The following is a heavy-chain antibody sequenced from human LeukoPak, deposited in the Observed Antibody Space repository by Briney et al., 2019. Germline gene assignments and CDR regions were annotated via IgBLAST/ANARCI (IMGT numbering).Heavy chain of an antibody. CDR2: FDPEGGET. CDR1: GYTLPELS. D-gene: IGHD6-13*01. J-gene: IGHJ5*02. V-gene: IGHV1-24*01. Sequence: SSVKVSCKVSGYTLPELSMHWVRQAPGKGLEWMGGFDPEGGETIYAQKFKGRVTITEDTSTDTAYMELSSLRSEDTAVYYCATTRIAAAGTRWFDPWGQGTLVTVSS. CDR3: ATTRIAAAGTRWFDP.